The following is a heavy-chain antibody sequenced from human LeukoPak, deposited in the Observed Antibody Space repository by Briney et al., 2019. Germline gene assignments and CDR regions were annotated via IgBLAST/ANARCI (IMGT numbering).Heavy chain of an antibody. CDR1: GGSLSSYY. J-gene: IGHJ5*02. CDR3: ARGGGGPRWLDR. D-gene: IGHD6-25*01. V-gene: IGHV4-4*07. CDR2: INTSGTS. Sequence: PSETLSLTCNVSGGSLSSYYWSWIRQPAGKGLEWIGRINTSGTSNYNPSLRSRVTMSVDTSKDQFSLNLTSVTAADTDVYYCARGGGGPRWLDRWVQRTLVTASS.